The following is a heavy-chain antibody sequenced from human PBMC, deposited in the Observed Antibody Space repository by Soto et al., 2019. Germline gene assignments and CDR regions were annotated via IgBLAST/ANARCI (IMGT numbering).Heavy chain of an antibody. D-gene: IGHD3-9*01. CDR1: GFTISGYS. CDR2: ISDTSDTI. V-gene: IGHV3-48*02. CDR3: ARDADTLTSFYYYGMDV. Sequence: EVQLVESGGGLIQPGGSLRLSCAASGFTISGYSMNWVRQAPGKGLEWVSYISDTSDTILYAGSVKGRFTVSRDNAKKSLYLQMSSLRDEDTAVYYCARDADTLTSFYYYGMDVWGQGTTVTVSS. J-gene: IGHJ6*02.